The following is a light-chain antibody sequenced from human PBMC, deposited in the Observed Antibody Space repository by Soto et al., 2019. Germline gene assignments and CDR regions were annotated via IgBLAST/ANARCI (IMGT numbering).Light chain of an antibody. Sequence: IQLTQSPSSLSASVGDKVTITCRASQSIRSYLNWVQQKPGKAPKLLIYAASSLQSGVPSRFSGSGSGTDFTLTISSLQPEDFATYYCLQDYNYPWTFGQGTKVDIK. CDR3: LQDYNYPWT. CDR1: QSIRSY. J-gene: IGKJ1*01. CDR2: AAS. V-gene: IGKV1-6*01.